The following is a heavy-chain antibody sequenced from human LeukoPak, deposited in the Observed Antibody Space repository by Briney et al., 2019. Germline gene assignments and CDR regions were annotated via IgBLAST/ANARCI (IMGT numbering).Heavy chain of an antibody. J-gene: IGHJ4*02. CDR1: GFTFSTFA. D-gene: IGHD3-10*01. V-gene: IGHV3-23*01. Sequence: GGSLRLSCAASGFTFSTFAMSWVRQAPGKGLEWISGISNSGRSTYYADSVKGRFTISRDNSKNTLYLQMNSLRAEDTAVYYCATGGVIITNFDCWGQGTLVTVSS. CDR2: ISNSGRST. CDR3: ATGGVIITNFDC.